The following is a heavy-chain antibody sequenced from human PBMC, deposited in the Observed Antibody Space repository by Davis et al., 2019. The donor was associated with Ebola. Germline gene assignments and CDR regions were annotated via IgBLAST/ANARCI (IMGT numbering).Heavy chain of an antibody. V-gene: IGHV3-21*01. CDR2: ISSSSSYI. J-gene: IGHJ6*04. CDR3: ARDQKTYYDILTGRPYFYYGMGV. Sequence: GGSLRLSCAASGFTFSSYSMNWVRQAPGKGLEWVSSISSSSSYIYYADSVKGRLTISRDNAKNSLYLQMNSLRAEDTAMYYCARDQKTYYDILTGRPYFYYGMGVWGKGTTVTVSS. CDR1: GFTFSSYS. D-gene: IGHD3-9*01.